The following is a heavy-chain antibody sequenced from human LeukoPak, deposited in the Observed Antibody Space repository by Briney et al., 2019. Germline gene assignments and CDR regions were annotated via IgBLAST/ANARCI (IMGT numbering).Heavy chain of an antibody. J-gene: IGHJ2*01. D-gene: IGHD3-16*02. CDR3: AREADIVSFDL. V-gene: IGHV1-2*02. CDR1: GYTFTGYY. Sequence: ASVKVSCKASGYTFTGYYMHWVRQAPGQGLEWMGWNDPNSGGTKYARKFQDRVAMTSDTSISTAYMELSGLRSDDTAVYFCAREADIVSFDLWGRGTRVTVSS. CDR2: NDPNSGGT.